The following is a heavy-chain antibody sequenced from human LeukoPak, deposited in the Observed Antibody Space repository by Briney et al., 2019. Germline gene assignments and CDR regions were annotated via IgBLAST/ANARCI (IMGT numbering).Heavy chain of an antibody. CDR1: GYTFTSYG. CDR3: ARIRTGTTYYYAMDV. J-gene: IGHJ6*02. D-gene: IGHD1-1*01. CDR2: ISAYNGNT. Sequence: GASLKVSCKASGYTFTSYGINWVRQAPGQGLEWMGWISAYNGNTIYAQKLQGRVTITADKATTTAYMELTSLRSEDTAVYYCARIRTGTTYYYAMDVWGQGTTVTVSS. V-gene: IGHV1-18*01.